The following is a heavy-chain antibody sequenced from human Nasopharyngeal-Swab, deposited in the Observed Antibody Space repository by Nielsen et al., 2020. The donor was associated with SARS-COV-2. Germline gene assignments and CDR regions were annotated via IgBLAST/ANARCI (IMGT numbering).Heavy chain of an antibody. D-gene: IGHD2-15*01. Sequence: VRQAPGKGLKWVSSISSSSSTIYYADSVKGRFTISRDNAKNSLYLQMNSLRAEDTAVYYCARAVDIVVVVAASDYWGQGTLVTVS. CDR2: ISSSSSTI. V-gene: IGHV3-48*04. J-gene: IGHJ4*02. CDR3: ARAVDIVVVVAASDY.